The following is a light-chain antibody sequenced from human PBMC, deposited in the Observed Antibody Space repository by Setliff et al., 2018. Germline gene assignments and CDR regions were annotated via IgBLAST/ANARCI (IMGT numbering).Light chain of an antibody. J-gene: IGLJ1*01. CDR2: DVS. V-gene: IGLV2-11*01. Sequence: QSALAQPRSVSGSPGQSVTISCTGTSSDVGGYKYVSWYQQHPGKAPKLMIYDVSKRPSGVPDRFSGSKSGNTASLTISGLQAEAEADYYCCSYAGSYTSLYVFGTGTKVT. CDR3: CSYAGSYTSLYV. CDR1: SSDVGGYKY.